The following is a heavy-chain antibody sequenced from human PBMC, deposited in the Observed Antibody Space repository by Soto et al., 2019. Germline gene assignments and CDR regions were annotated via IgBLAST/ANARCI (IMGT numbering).Heavy chain of an antibody. V-gene: IGHV4-34*01. CDR1: GGSFSGYY. J-gene: IGHJ4*02. Sequence: QVQLQQWGAGLLKPSETLSLTCAVYGGSFSGYYWSWIRQPPGKGLEWIGEINHSGSTNYNPSLKSRVTISVDTSKNQFSLKLSSVTAADTAVYYCARGRRIVVVPAAAYYFAYWGQGTLVTVSS. D-gene: IGHD2-2*01. CDR3: ARGRRIVVVPAAAYYFAY. CDR2: INHSGST.